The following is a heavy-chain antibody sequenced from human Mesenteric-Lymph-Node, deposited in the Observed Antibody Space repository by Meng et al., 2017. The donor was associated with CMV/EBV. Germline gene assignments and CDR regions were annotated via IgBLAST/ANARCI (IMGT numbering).Heavy chain of an antibody. CDR1: GFTFSSFA. CDR2: ISGTGGNT. V-gene: IGHV3-23*01. Sequence: GGSLTLSCAASGFTFSSFAMTWVRQAPGNGLEWVSTISGTGGNTDYADSVKGRFTISRDNSKNTLSLQINSLRAEDTAVYYCVQGSTSGHFNTTSCFYYFGLDVWGQGTTVTVSS. J-gene: IGHJ6*02. D-gene: IGHD2-2*01. CDR3: VQGSTSGHFNTTSCFYYFGLDV.